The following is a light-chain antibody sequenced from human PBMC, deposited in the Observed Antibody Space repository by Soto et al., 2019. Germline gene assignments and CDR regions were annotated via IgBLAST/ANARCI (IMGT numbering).Light chain of an antibody. Sequence: EIVMTQSPATLSVSPGERATLSCRVSQSVSSNLAWYQQKPGQAPRLLIYGASTRATGIPDRFSGSGSGTEFTLTISSLQPEDFAVYYCQHYNSWPRAFGQGTKLDIK. CDR1: QSVSSN. V-gene: IGKV3-15*01. CDR3: QHYNSWPRA. CDR2: GAS. J-gene: IGKJ2*01.